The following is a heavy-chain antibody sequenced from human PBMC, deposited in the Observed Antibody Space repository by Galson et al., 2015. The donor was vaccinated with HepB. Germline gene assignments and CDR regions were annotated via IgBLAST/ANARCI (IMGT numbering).Heavy chain of an antibody. CDR1: GFTVSTNY. CDR3: ARDERGVDY. CDR2: IDSGGST. J-gene: IGHJ4*02. V-gene: IGHV3-66*01. D-gene: IGHD3-10*01. Sequence: SLRLSCAASGFTVSTNYMSWVRQAPGKGLQWVSVIDSGGSTYYADSVKGRFTISRDNSKNTVYFEMNSLRAEDTAVYYCARDERGVDYWGQGTLVTVSS.